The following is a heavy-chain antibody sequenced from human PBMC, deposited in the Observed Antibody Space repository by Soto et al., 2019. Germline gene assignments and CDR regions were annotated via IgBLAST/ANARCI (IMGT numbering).Heavy chain of an antibody. V-gene: IGHV1-69*08. CDR3: ATELGYCSSTICYAANYYFDY. D-gene: IGHD2-2*01. J-gene: IGHJ4*02. CDR1: GGTFSSYT. Sequence: QVQLVRSGAEVKKPGSSVKVSCKASGGTFSSYTISWVRPAPGQGLEWMGRIIPILGIANYAQKFQGRVTITADKSTSTAYMELSSLRSEDTAVYYCATELGYCSSTICYAANYYFDYWGQGTLVTVSS. CDR2: IIPILGIA.